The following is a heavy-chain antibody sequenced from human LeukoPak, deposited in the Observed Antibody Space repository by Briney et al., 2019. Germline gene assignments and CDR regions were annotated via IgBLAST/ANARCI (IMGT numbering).Heavy chain of an antibody. CDR3: AKDMFRHFDY. CDR1: GFTFSSYG. CDR2: ISYDGSNK. D-gene: IGHD3-10*02. J-gene: IGHJ4*02. Sequence: GGSLRLSCAASGFTFSSYGIHWVRQAPGKGLEWVAVISYDGSNKYYADSVKGRFTISRDNSKNTLYLQMNSLRAEDTAVYYCAKDMFRHFDYWGQGTLVTVSS. V-gene: IGHV3-30*18.